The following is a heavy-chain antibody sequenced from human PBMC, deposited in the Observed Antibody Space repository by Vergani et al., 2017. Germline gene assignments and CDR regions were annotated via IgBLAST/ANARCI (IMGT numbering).Heavy chain of an antibody. CDR3: ARWGNVVVPAPPVT. Sequence: EVQLVESGGGLVQPGGSLRLSCAASGFTFSSYWMHWVRQAPGKGLVWVSRINSDGSSTSYADSVKGRFTISRDKAKNTLYLQMNSLRAEDTAVYYCARWGNVVVPAPPVTWGQGTLVTVSS. J-gene: IGHJ5*02. CDR1: GFTFSSYW. V-gene: IGHV3-74*01. CDR2: INSDGSST. D-gene: IGHD2-2*01.